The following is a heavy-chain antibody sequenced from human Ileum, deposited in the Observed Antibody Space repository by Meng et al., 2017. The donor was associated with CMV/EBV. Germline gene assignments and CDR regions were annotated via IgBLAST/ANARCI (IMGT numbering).Heavy chain of an antibody. D-gene: IGHD4-23*01. CDR3: ARSRVAIPGGFEY. J-gene: IGHJ4*02. CDR2: IKKDESEK. CDR1: GFTFSNTW. V-gene: IGHV3-7*01. Sequence: GESLKISCAASGFTFSNTWMSWVRQAPGKGLEWVANIKKDESEKYYVDSVKGRFTISRDNAKNSVYLQMNNMRAEDKAIYYCARSRVAIPGGFEYRGQGTLVTVSS.